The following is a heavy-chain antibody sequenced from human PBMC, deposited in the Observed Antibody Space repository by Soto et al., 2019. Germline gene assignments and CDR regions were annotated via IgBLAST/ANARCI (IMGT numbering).Heavy chain of an antibody. V-gene: IGHV1-8*02. D-gene: IGHD5-12*01. CDR3: GRGRSGEIVVFS. J-gene: IGHJ5*02. Sequence: QVQLVQSGAEVKKPGASVKVSCKASGYTFTNNDVSWVRQATGQGLEWMGWMNPGSGDTGYAQKFQGKATMTKDPSITTVYMEWTNLSPDDTAVYYCGRGRSGEIVVFSWGQGTLVTVHS. CDR1: GYTFTNND. CDR2: MNPGSGDT.